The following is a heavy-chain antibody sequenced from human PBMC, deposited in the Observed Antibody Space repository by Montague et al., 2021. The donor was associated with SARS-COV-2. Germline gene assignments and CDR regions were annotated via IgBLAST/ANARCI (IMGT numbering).Heavy chain of an antibody. J-gene: IGHJ5*02. V-gene: IGHV2-70*11. CDR1: GFSLSTSGMC. CDR2: IDWDDDK. Sequence: PALVQPTQTLTLTCTFSGFSLSTSGMCVSWIRQPPGKALEWLARIDWDDDKYYSTSLKTRLTISEDTSKNQVVLTMTNMDPVDTATYYCARILVAAAGSPFDPWGQGTLVTVSS. D-gene: IGHD6-13*01. CDR3: ARILVAAAGSPFDP.